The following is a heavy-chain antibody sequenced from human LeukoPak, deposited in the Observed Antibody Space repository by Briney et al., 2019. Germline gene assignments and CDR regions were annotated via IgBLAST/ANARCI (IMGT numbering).Heavy chain of an antibody. CDR2: ISWNSGSI. D-gene: IGHD5-12*01. J-gene: IGHJ6*02. CDR3: AKDAPYGGYVGYGMDV. CDR1: GFTFSSYA. Sequence: PGGSLRLSCAASGFTFSSYAMHWVRKAPGKGLEWVSGISWNSGSIGYADSVKGRFTISRDNAKNSLYLQMNSLRAEDTALYYCAKDAPYGGYVGYGMDVWGQGTTVTVSS. V-gene: IGHV3-9*01.